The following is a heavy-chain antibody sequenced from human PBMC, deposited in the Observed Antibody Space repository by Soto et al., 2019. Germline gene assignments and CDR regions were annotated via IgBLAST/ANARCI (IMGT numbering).Heavy chain of an antibody. J-gene: IGHJ6*02. D-gene: IGHD6-19*01. CDR3: ARAAYSSGWYYGMDV. CDR2: ISYDGSNK. Sequence: PGGSLRLSCAASGFTFSSYAMHWVRQAPGKGLEWVAVISYDGSNKYYADSVKGRFTISRDNSKNTLYLQMNSLRAEDTAVYYCARAAYSSGWYYGMDVWGQGTTVTVSS. V-gene: IGHV3-30-3*01. CDR1: GFTFSSYA.